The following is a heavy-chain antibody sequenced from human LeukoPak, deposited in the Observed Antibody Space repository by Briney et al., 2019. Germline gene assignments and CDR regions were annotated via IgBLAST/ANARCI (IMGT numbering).Heavy chain of an antibody. Sequence: RPGGSLRLSCAPSGFTFSSYAMHWVRQAPGKGLEWVAVISYDGSNKYYADSVKGRFTISRDNSKNTLYLQMNSLRAEDTAVYYCAELGITMIGGVWGKGTTVTISS. V-gene: IGHV3-30*04. D-gene: IGHD3-10*02. CDR1: GFTFSSYA. J-gene: IGHJ6*04. CDR2: ISYDGSNK. CDR3: AELGITMIGGV.